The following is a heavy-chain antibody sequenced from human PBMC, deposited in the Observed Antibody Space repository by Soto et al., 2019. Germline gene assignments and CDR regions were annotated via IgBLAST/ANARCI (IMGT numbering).Heavy chain of an antibody. V-gene: IGHV1-8*01. D-gene: IGHD3-16*01. J-gene: IGHJ5*02. Sequence: ASVNVSCKYSGYSLTNNYGIWVRQATGQGLEWMGWMNPGSGDTGYAQKFQGRVTMTRDISTATAYMELSSLRSDDTATYYCARMATFGSLNWFDPSGQGTLVTVSS. CDR1: GYSLTNNY. CDR3: ARMATFGSLNWFDP. CDR2: MNPGSGDT.